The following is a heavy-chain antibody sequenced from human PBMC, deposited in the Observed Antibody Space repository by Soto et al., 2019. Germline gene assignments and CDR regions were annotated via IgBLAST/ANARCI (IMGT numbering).Heavy chain of an antibody. CDR3: AREGPATYYDCGMYV. V-gene: IGHV1-18*01. J-gene: IGHJ6*02. CDR1: GYSFTTYG. CDR2: ISGYNGNT. Sequence: QVQLVQSRGEVKKPGASVKVSCKTSGYSFTTYGISWVRQAPGQGLEWMGWISGYNGNTKYAQKLQGRVTMTTDTSTSTAYMELRSLRSDDTAVYYCAREGPATYYDCGMYVWGQGSTVTVSS.